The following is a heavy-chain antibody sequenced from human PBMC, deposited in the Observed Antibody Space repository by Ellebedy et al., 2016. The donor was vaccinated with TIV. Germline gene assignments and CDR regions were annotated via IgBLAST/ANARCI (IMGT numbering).Heavy chain of an antibody. J-gene: IGHJ6*02. V-gene: IGHV1-2*02. CDR3: ARGDGGVATPSKSDYYYGMDV. Sequence: ASVKVSCXASGYTFTGYYMHWVRQAPGQGLEWMGWINPNSGGTNYAQKFQGRVTITADKSTSTAYMELSSLRSEDTAVYYCARGDGGVATPSKSDYYYGMDVWGQGTTVTVSS. CDR1: GYTFTGYY. D-gene: IGHD5-12*01. CDR2: INPNSGGT.